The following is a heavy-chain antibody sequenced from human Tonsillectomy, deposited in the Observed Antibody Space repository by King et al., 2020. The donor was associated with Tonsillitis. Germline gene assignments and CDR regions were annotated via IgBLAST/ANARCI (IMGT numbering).Heavy chain of an antibody. V-gene: IGHV3-48*01. CDR3: ARVYSSGWYRDYFDY. CDR2: ISSSSGTI. CDR1: GFTFSSYS. Sequence: VQLVESGGGLVQPGGSLRLSCAASGFTFSSYSMNWVRQAPGKGLEWVSYISSSSGTIHYADSVKGRFTISRDNAKNSLYLQMNSLSAEDTAVYYCARVYSSGWYRDYFDYWGQGTLVTVSS. J-gene: IGHJ4*02. D-gene: IGHD6-19*01.